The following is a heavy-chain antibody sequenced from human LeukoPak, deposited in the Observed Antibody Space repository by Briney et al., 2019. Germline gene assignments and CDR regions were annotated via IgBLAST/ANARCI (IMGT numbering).Heavy chain of an antibody. CDR1: GYTFTGYY. J-gene: IGHJ3*02. Sequence: ASVKVSCKASGYTFTGYYMHWVRQAPGQGLEWMGWINPNSGGTNYAQKFQGWVTMTRGTSISTAYMELSRLRSDDTAVYYCARDSGCSGGSCNDAFDIWGQGTMVTVSS. D-gene: IGHD2-15*01. CDR3: ARDSGCSGGSCNDAFDI. V-gene: IGHV1-2*04. CDR2: INPNSGGT.